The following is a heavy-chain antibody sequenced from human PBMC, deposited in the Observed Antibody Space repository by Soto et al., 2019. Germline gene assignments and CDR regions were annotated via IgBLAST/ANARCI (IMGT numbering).Heavy chain of an antibody. V-gene: IGHV3-9*01. CDR1: GFTFDDYA. CDR3: AKDRLIWRFGESPYYYYMDF. Sequence: EVQLVESGGGLVQPGRSLRLSCAASGFTFDDYAMHWVRQAPGKGLEWVSGISWNSGSIGYADSVKGRFTISRDNAKNSLYLQMNSLRAEDTALYYCAKDRLIWRFGESPYYYYMDFWGKGTTVTVSS. CDR2: ISWNSGSI. J-gene: IGHJ6*03. D-gene: IGHD3-10*01.